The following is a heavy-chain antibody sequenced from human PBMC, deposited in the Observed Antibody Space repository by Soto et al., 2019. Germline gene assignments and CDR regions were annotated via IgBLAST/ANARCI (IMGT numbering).Heavy chain of an antibody. Sequence: QVRLVESGGAVVQPGRSLRLSCAASGFTFSSYGMHWVRQAPCKGLEGVALIWHDGGNKYYADSVQGRFTIYRDNSTHTLYLQMNSLRAEDTAVYYGARGPEQGVRVLEWLRRAGMDVWGQGNTVTVSS. CDR2: IWHDGGNK. CDR1: GFTFSSYG. J-gene: IGHJ6*02. CDR3: ARGPEQGVRVLEWLRRAGMDV. V-gene: IGHV3-33*01. D-gene: IGHD3-3*01.